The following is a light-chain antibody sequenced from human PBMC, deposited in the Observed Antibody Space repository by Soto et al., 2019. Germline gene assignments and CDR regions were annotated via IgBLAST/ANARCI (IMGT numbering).Light chain of an antibody. CDR3: AAWDDSLNGYV. CDR2: SND. CDR1: SSNIRSYT. V-gene: IGLV1-44*01. J-gene: IGLJ1*01. Sequence: QSVLTQPPSASGTPGQRVTISCSGSSSNIRSYTVNWYKQVPGTAPKLLIYSNDRRPSRVPDRFSGSKSGTSASLAISGLQSEDEADYDCAAWDDSLNGYVFGTGTKLTVL.